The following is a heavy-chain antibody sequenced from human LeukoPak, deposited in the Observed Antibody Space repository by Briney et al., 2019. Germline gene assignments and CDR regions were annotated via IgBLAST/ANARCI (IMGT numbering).Heavy chain of an antibody. D-gene: IGHD1-14*01. V-gene: IGHV5-51*01. Sequence: GESLKISCKGSGYSFTSCWIGRVRQMPGKGLECMGIIYPGDSDTRYSPSFQGQVTVSADKSISTAYLQWSSLKASDTAIYYCARTGAFDIWGQGTMVTVSS. CDR3: ARTGAFDI. J-gene: IGHJ3*02. CDR1: GYSFTSCW. CDR2: IYPGDSDT.